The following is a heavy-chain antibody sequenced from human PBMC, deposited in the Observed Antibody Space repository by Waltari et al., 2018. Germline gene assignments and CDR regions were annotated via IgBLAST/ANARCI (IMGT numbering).Heavy chain of an antibody. V-gene: IGHV4-61*02. CDR1: GGSISSGSYY. J-gene: IGHJ3*02. CDR3: ARSGIAAAGTQDAFDI. Sequence: QVQLQESGPGLVKPSQTLSLTCTVSGGSISSGSYYWSWIRQPAGKGLEWIGRIYTSGSTNYNPSLKSRVTMSVDTSKNQFSLKLSSVTAADTAVYYCARSGIAAAGTQDAFDIWGQGTMVTVSS. D-gene: IGHD6-13*01. CDR2: IYTSGST.